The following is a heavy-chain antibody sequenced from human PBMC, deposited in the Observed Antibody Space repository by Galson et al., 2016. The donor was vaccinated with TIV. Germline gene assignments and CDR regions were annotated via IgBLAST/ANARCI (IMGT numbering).Heavy chain of an antibody. CDR2: VYYSGTT. V-gene: IGHV4-39*01. J-gene: IGHJ4*02. D-gene: IGHD6-6*01. CDR3: ARRGSSSGAFDF. Sequence: ETLSLTCSVSGGSITRGLNFWAWIRQSPGKGLAGIGLVYYSGTTYYHPSLKSPVTISVDTSKNQFSLSLPSVTAADTALYFCARRGSSSGAFDFWGQGTLVTISS. CDR1: GGSITRGLNF.